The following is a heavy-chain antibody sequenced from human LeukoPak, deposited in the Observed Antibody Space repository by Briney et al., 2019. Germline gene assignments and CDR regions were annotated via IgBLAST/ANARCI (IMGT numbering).Heavy chain of an antibody. CDR2: IQYDGSNK. CDR3: ARFGYSHGYGWGGGYYYYYMDV. D-gene: IGHD5-18*01. J-gene: IGHJ6*03. Sequence: GGSLRLSCAASAFIFSSYGMHWVGQAPGKGLEWVAYIQYDGSNKQYADSVRGRFTIFRDNAKNSVYLQMNSLRAEDTAVYYCARFGYSHGYGWGGGYYYYYMDVWGKGTTVTVSS. V-gene: IGHV3-30*02. CDR1: AFIFSSYG.